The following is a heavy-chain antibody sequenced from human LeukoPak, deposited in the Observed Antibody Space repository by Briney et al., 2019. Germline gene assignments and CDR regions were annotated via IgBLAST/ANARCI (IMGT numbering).Heavy chain of an antibody. Sequence: PSETLSLTCTVSGGSISSYYWSWIRQSPGKGLEWIGYIFHSGSTNNNPSLKSRVTISVDTSKNQFSLKLSSVTAADTAVYYCARHHQTPVLLWGKWFDPWGQGTLVTVSS. CDR2: IFHSGST. J-gene: IGHJ5*02. V-gene: IGHV4-59*08. D-gene: IGHD3-10*01. CDR1: GGSISSYY. CDR3: ARHHQTPVLLWGKWFDP.